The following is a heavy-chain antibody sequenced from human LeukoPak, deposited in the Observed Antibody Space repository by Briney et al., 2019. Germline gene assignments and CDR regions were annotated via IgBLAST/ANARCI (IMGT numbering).Heavy chain of an antibody. J-gene: IGHJ3*02. CDR1: GYTFTSYG. V-gene: IGHV1-18*01. Sequence: ASVKVSCKASGYTFTSYGISWVRQAPGQGLEWMGWISAYNGNTNYAQKLQGRVTMTTDTSTSTAYMELWSLRSDDTAVYYCARVFRYCSSTSCPPAPDAFDIWGQGTMVTVSS. CDR2: ISAYNGNT. D-gene: IGHD2-2*01. CDR3: ARVFRYCSSTSCPPAPDAFDI.